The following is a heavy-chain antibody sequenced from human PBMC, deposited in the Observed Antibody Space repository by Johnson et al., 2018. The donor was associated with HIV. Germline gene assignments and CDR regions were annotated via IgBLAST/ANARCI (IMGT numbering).Heavy chain of an antibody. V-gene: IGHV3-30*18. J-gene: IGHJ3*01. CDR2: ISYDGSKK. Sequence: QEQLVESGGGVVQPGRSLRLSCAASGLTFSSYGMHWVRQAPGKGLEWVAVISYDGSKKYSAGSETGLFIISRDNSKNTMYLQQNSLRGEDAAKYYCAKVQVLADDCFNVWDQGTVVTVSS. CDR1: GLTFSSYG. D-gene: IGHD2-8*02. CDR3: AKVQVLADDCFNV.